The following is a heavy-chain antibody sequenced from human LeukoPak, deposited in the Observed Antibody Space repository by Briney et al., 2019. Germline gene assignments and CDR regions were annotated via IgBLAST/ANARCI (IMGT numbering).Heavy chain of an antibody. CDR3: ARAGYYGSGSYPDY. CDR1: GFTFSSYE. D-gene: IGHD3-10*01. V-gene: IGHV3-48*03. CDR2: ISSSGSTI. Sequence: QPGGSLRLSCAASGFTFSSYEMNWVRQAPGKGLEWVSYISSSGSTIYYADSVKGRFTISRDNAKNSLYLQMNSLRAEDTALYYCARAGYYGSGSYPDYWGQGTLVTVSS. J-gene: IGHJ4*02.